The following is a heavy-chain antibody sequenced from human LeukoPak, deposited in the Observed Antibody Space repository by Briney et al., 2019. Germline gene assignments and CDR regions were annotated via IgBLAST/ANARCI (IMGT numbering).Heavy chain of an antibody. CDR3: VRGNDYGGPHY. Sequence: PGGSLRLSCAVTGFTFSSYWMHWVRQAPGKGLVWVSSIDRDGSRINYADSVKGRFSISRDNGKNTLFLQMNSLRAEDAAVYYCVRGNDYGGPHYWGQGTLVTVSS. CDR2: IDRDGSRI. D-gene: IGHD4-23*01. V-gene: IGHV3-74*01. CDR1: GFTFSSYW. J-gene: IGHJ4*02.